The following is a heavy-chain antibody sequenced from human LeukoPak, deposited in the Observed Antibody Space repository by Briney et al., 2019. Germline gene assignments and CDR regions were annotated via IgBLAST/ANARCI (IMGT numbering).Heavy chain of an antibody. CDR2: IYYSGST. J-gene: IGHJ4*02. V-gene: IGHV4-39*07. Sequence: PGGSLRLSCAASGFTFSSYAMSWVRQAPGKGLEWVGSIYYSGSTYYNPSLKSRVTISVDTSKNQFSLKLSSVTAADTAVYYCARDIGDTSTAQYYFDYWGQGTLVTVSS. D-gene: IGHD5-18*01. CDR3: ARDIGDTSTAQYYFDY. CDR1: GFTFSSYA.